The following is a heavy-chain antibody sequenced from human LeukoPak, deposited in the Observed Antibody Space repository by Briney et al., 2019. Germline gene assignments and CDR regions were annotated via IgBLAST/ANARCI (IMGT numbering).Heavy chain of an antibody. J-gene: IGHJ3*01. CDR2: ISSTTAIYT. V-gene: IGHV3-11*05. Sequence: PGGSLRLSCAASGFTFSDFYMSWIRQAPGKGLEWVSYISSTTAIYTKYAESVRGRFTISRDNAKNSLYLKMSSLTVEDTAVYYCARDFPRRWEQLGGAFDSWGQGTMVTVSS. D-gene: IGHD1/OR15-1a*01. CDR1: GFTFSDFY. CDR3: ARDFPRRWEQLGGAFDS.